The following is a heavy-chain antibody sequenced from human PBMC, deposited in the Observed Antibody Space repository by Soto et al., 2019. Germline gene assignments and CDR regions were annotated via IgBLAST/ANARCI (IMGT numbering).Heavy chain of an antibody. J-gene: IGHJ2*01. D-gene: IGHD2-2*02. CDR1: GFTFTSYT. Sequence: QVQLVQSGAEVKKPGASVKISCETSGFTFTSYTFHWVRQAPGQRLEWVGWINSGNGKTEYSQNLQDRVTLTRDTSAHTVFLELRTLTSDDQATNYCARDRYTANWDFDLWGRGTLVIVSS. CDR3: ARDRYTANWDFDL. V-gene: IGHV1-3*01. CDR2: INSGNGKT.